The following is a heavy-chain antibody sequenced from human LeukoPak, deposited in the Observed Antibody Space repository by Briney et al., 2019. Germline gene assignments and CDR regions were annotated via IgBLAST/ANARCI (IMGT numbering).Heavy chain of an antibody. D-gene: IGHD2-15*01. Sequence: GGSLRLSCAASGFTLSSYGMHWVRQAPGKGLEWVAVIWYDGSNKYYADSVKGRFTISRDNSKNTLYLQMNSLRAEDTAVYYCARGYPLGRYYYYGMDVWGQGTTVTVSS. CDR1: GFTLSSYG. V-gene: IGHV3-33*01. CDR3: ARGYPLGRYYYYGMDV. CDR2: IWYDGSNK. J-gene: IGHJ6*02.